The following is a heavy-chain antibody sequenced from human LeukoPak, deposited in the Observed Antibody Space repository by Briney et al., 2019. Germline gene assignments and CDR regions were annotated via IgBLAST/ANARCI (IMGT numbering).Heavy chain of an antibody. V-gene: IGHV4-59*01. Sequence: SETLSLTCTVSGGSISSYYWSWIRQPPGKGLKWIGYIYYSGSTNYNPSLKSRVTISVDTSKNQFSLKLSSVTAADTAVYYCASSLLWFGESYYYYYYGMDVWGQGTTVTVSS. CDR3: ASSLLWFGESYYYYYYGMDV. D-gene: IGHD3-10*01. CDR1: GGSISSYY. J-gene: IGHJ6*02. CDR2: IYYSGST.